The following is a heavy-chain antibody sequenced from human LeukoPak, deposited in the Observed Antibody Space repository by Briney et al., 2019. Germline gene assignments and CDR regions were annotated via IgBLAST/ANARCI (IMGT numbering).Heavy chain of an antibody. D-gene: IGHD3-10*01. CDR2: ISGSGRST. V-gene: IGHV3-23*01. J-gene: IGHJ5*02. CDR3: AKDPSFPSGTHP. CDR1: GFPFTNQA. Sequence: GGSLRLSCAASGFPFTNQAMTWVRQPPGRGLEWVSAISGSGRSTFYTDSVKGRFTISRDNSKKTLYLQMNSLRAEDTAIYYCAKDPSFPSGTHPWGQGTQVTVSS.